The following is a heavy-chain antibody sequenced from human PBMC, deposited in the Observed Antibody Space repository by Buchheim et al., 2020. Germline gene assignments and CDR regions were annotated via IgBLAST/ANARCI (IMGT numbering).Heavy chain of an antibody. J-gene: IGHJ4*02. CDR1: GGSINIYY. Sequence: QVQLQESGPGLVKPSETLSLTCTVSGGSINIYYWSWIRQPPGKGLEWIGHIRYSGSTNYNPSLKSRVTISVDMSQNQFSLKRSSVTAADTAVYYCARVYSNSFDYWGQGTL. CDR2: IRYSGST. D-gene: IGHD6-13*01. V-gene: IGHV4-59*01. CDR3: ARVYSNSFDY.